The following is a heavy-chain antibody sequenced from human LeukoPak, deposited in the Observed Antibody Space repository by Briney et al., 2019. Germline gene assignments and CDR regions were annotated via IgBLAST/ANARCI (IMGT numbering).Heavy chain of an antibody. Sequence: SETLSLTCTVSGGSISTSNYYWGWIRQPPGKGLEWIGNIFYSGSTYYSPSVKSRVTISLDTSRNQFSLKLNSVTAADTAVYYCARGQGYSYGYEWFDPWGQGTLVTVSS. D-gene: IGHD5-18*01. CDR2: IFYSGST. V-gene: IGHV4-39*07. J-gene: IGHJ5*02. CDR3: ARGQGYSYGYEWFDP. CDR1: GGSISTSNYY.